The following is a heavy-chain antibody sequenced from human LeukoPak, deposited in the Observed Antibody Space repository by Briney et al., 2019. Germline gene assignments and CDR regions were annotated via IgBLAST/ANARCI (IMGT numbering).Heavy chain of an antibody. CDR1: GFTFSSYG. CDR2: ISYDGSNK. V-gene: IGHV3-30*18. CDR3: AKERFDY. J-gene: IGHJ4*02. Sequence: GGSLRLSCAASGFTFSSYGMHWVRQAPGKGLEWVAVISYDGSNKYYADSVKGRFTISRDNSKNTLYLQMNSLRAEDTAVYYYAKERFDYWGQGTLVTVSS.